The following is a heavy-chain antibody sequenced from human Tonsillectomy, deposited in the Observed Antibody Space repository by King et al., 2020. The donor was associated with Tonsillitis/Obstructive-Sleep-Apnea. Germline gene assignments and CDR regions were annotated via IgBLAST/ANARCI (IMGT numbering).Heavy chain of an antibody. J-gene: IGHJ4*02. CDR1: GGSISSYY. CDR2: IYYSGST. V-gene: IGHV4-59*08. D-gene: IGHD4-17*01. Sequence: VQLQESGPGLVKPSETLSLTCTVSGGSISSYYWSWIRQPPGKGLEWIGYIYYSGSTNYNPSLKSRVTISVDTSKNQFSLKLSSVTAADTAVYYCARSTDYGDSPHYWGQGTLVTVSS. CDR3: ARSTDYGDSPHY.